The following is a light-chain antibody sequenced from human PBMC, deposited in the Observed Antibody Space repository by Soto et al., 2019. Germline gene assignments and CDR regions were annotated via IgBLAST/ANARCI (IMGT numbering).Light chain of an antibody. CDR3: QHYDHLPIT. CDR1: QDITNY. J-gene: IGKJ5*01. CDR2: DAS. V-gene: IGKV1-33*01. Sequence: DIQMTQSPSSLSASVVHRVTITYQASQDITNYLNWYQQKPGRAPRLLLYDASSLETGVPSRFSGSGSGTDFTLTISSLQPEDVATYYCQHYDHLPITFGQGTRLEI.